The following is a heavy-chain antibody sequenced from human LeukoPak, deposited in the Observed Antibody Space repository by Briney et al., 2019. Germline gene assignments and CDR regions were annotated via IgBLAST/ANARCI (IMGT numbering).Heavy chain of an antibody. D-gene: IGHD3-3*01. J-gene: IGHJ5*02. Sequence: SVKVSCKASEGTFSSYAISWVRQAPGQGLEWMGGIIPIFGTANYAQKFQGRVTITADESTSTAYMELSSLRSEDTAVYYCARDQYYDFWSGYLDATYNWFDPWGQGTLVTVSS. CDR1: EGTFSSYA. CDR2: IIPIFGTA. CDR3: ARDQYYDFWSGYLDATYNWFDP. V-gene: IGHV1-69*13.